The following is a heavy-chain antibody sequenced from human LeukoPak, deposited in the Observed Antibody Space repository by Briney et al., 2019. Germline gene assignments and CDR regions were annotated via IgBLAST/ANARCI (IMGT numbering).Heavy chain of an antibody. J-gene: IGHJ4*02. V-gene: IGHV1-2*02. CDR1: GYTFTGYY. D-gene: IGHD3-16*02. CDR2: INPNSGGT. CDR3: ARGVSYYVWGSYRLKGDPAFDY. Sequence: GASVKVSCKASGYTFTGYYMHWVRQAPGQGLEWMGWINPNSGGTNYAQKFQGRVTMTRDTSISTAYMELSRLRSDDTAVYYCARGVSYYVWGSYRLKGDPAFDYWGQGTLVTVSS.